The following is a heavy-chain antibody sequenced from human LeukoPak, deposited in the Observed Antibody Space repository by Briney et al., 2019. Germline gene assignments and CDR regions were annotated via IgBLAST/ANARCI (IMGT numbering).Heavy chain of an antibody. CDR1: GGSISSGSYY. CDR2: IYTSGST. J-gene: IGHJ4*02. D-gene: IGHD3-3*01. CDR3: ARGPGITPHSDY. Sequence: SETLSLTCTVSGGSISSGSYYWSWIRQPAGKGLEWIGRIYTSGSTNYNPSLKSRVTISVDTSKNQFSLKLSSVTAADTAVYYCARGPGITPHSDYWGQGTLVTVSS. V-gene: IGHV4-61*02.